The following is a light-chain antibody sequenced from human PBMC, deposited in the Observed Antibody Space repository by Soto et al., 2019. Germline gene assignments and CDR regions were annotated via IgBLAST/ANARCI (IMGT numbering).Light chain of an antibody. Sequence: DIQMTQSPSTLSGSVGDRVTITCRASQTISSWLAWYQQKPGKAPKLLIYKASTLKSGVPSRFSGSGSGTDVTLTISSLQPDDFATYYCQQCNNYSVTSGQGNKLE. CDR1: QTISSW. J-gene: IGKJ1*01. CDR2: KAS. V-gene: IGKV1-5*03. CDR3: QQCNNYSVT.